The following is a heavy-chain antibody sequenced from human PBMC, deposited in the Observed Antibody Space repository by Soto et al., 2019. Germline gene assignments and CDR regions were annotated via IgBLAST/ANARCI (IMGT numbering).Heavy chain of an antibody. CDR3: ARGSQSIVVVPAAMLRYYYYMDV. Sequence: QVQLQESGPGLVKPSGTLSLTCAVSSGSISSSNWWSWVRQPPGKGLEWIGEIYHSGSTNYNPSLKSRVTISVDKSKNQFSLKLSSVTAADTAVYYCARGSQSIVVVPAAMLRYYYYMDVWGKGTTVTVSS. CDR2: IYHSGST. V-gene: IGHV4-4*02. CDR1: SGSISSSNW. J-gene: IGHJ6*03. D-gene: IGHD2-2*01.